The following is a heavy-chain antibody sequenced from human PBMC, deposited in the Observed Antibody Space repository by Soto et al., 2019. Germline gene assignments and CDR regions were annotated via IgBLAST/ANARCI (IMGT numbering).Heavy chain of an antibody. J-gene: IGHJ4*02. CDR1: GFSLSTSGMC. D-gene: IGHD2-15*01. CDR2: IDWDDDN. Sequence: SGPTLVNPTQTLTLTCPFSGFSLSTSGMCVSWIRPPPGKALEWLALIDWDDDNYYSTPLKTRLTISKATSKNQVVLTMTNMDPVHTATYYCARRGYADDEGGPPYHFDYWGQGTLVNVSS. CDR3: ARRGYADDEGGPPYHFDY. V-gene: IGHV2-70*01.